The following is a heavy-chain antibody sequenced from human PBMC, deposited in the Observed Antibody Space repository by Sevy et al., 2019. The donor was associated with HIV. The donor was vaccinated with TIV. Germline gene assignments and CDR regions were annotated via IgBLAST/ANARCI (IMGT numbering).Heavy chain of an antibody. CDR3: ARAGAFYYDTSGFSNY. CDR1: GYTFTSHG. D-gene: IGHD3-22*01. J-gene: IGHJ4*02. V-gene: IGHV1-18*04. CDR2: ISAYSGDT. Sequence: ASVKASCKVFGYTFTSHGIIWVRQAPGQGLEWMGWISAYSGDTKYAQNLQGRVTMTTDTSTSTAYMELRSLRSDDTAVYFCARAGAFYYDTSGFSNYWGQGTLVTVSS.